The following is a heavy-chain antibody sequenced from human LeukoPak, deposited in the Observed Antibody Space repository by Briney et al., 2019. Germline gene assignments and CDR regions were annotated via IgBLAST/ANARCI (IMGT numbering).Heavy chain of an antibody. CDR1: GYNFNNYW. CDR3: ARASYCSSSTCYGAVVDY. D-gene: IGHD2-2*01. Sequence: GESLKISCKASGYNFNNYWIGWVRQMPGKGLEWMGIVYPGDSDTRYSPSSQGQVTISADRSIGTAYLQWSSLKASDTAMYYCARASYCSSSTCYGAVVDYRGHGTLVTVSS. V-gene: IGHV5-51*01. J-gene: IGHJ4*01. CDR2: VYPGDSDT.